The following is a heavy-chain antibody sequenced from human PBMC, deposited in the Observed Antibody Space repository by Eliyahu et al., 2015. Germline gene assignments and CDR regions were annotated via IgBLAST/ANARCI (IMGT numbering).Heavy chain of an antibody. J-gene: IGHJ4*02. CDR2: IYYSGST. V-gene: IGHV4-30-4*01. CDR3: ARVLFVLTVDY. CDR1: GGSISSGDYY. Sequence: QVQLQESGPGLVXPSQTLSLXCTVXGGSISSGDYYWXWIRQPPGKGLEWIGYIYYSGSTYYNPSLKSRVTISVDTSKNQFSLKLSSVTAADTAVYYCARVLFVLTVDYWGQGTLVTVSS. D-gene: IGHD2-8*01.